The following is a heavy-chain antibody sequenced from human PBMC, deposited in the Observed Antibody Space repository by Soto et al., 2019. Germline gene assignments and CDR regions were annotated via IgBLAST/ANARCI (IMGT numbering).Heavy chain of an antibody. Sequence: SETLSLTCTVSGGSVSSGDYYWSWIRQPPGKGLEWIGYIYYSGSTYYNPSLKSRVTISVDTSKNQFSLKLSSVTAADTAVYYCARGRSYDFWSGYSRRGFFDYWGQGTLVTVSS. CDR3: ARGRSYDFWSGYSRRGFFDY. CDR1: GGSVSSGDYY. J-gene: IGHJ4*02. D-gene: IGHD3-3*01. CDR2: IYYSGST. V-gene: IGHV4-30-4*01.